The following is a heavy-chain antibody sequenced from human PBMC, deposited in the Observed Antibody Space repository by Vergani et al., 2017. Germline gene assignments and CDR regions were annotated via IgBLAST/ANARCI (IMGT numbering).Heavy chain of an antibody. D-gene: IGHD3-22*01. CDR3: ARQQYYYDSSGYHGNFDY. CDR1: GYKFTNYW. J-gene: IGHJ4*02. Sequence: EVQLVQSGAEVKKPGESLKISCKGSGYKFTNYWIGWVRQMPGKGLEWMGIIYPGDSDTRYSPSFQGQDTISADKSISTAYLQWSSLKASDTAMYYCARQQYYYDSSGYHGNFDYWGQGTLVTVSS. CDR2: IYPGDSDT. V-gene: IGHV5-51*01.